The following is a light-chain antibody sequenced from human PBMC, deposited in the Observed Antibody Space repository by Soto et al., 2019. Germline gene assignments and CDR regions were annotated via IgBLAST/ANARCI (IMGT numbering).Light chain of an antibody. Sequence: EIVLTQSPGTLSLSPGERATLSCRASQSVSSSSLAWYQQKPGQAPRLLIYGASSRATGIPDRFSGSGSGTDFTLTISRLEPEDCAVYYCQQYGSSPLTFGGGNKVEIK. J-gene: IGKJ4*01. CDR3: QQYGSSPLT. V-gene: IGKV3-20*01. CDR1: QSVSSSS. CDR2: GAS.